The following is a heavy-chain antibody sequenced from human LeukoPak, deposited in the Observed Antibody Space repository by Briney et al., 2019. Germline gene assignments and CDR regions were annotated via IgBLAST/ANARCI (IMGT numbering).Heavy chain of an antibody. J-gene: IGHJ4*02. CDR2: IKQDGSEK. CDR1: GFTFSSYW. D-gene: IGHD2-15*01. V-gene: IGHV3-7*01. Sequence: GGSLRLSCAASGFTFSSYWMSWVCQAPGKGLEWVANIKQDGSEKYYVDSVKGRFTISRDNAKNSLYLQMNSLRAEDTAVYYCARDSPVYCSGGSCDGVWNGAVAGYWGQGTLVTVSS. CDR3: ARDSPVYCSGGSCDGVWNGAVAGY.